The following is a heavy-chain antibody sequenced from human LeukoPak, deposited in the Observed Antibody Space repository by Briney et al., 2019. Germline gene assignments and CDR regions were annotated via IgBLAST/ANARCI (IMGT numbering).Heavy chain of an antibody. D-gene: IGHD5-18*01. V-gene: IGHV4-59*01. CDR2: IYYSGST. CDR1: GGSISSYY. CDR3: ARGQTAMVRGLSAFDI. Sequence: PSETLPLTCTVSGGSISSYYWSWIRQPPGKGLEWIGYIYYSGSTNYNPSLKSRVTISVDTSKNQFSLKLSSVTAADTAVYYCARGQTAMVRGLSAFDIWGQGTMVTVSS. J-gene: IGHJ3*02.